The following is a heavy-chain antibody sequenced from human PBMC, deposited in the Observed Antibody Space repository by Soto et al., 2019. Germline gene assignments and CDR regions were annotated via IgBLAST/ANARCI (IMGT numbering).Heavy chain of an antibody. V-gene: IGHV3-66*01. CDR2: LFSGGDT. CDR3: ARAYGATWYCFSY. Sequence: GGSLRLSCAASGFTVNTYHVSWVRQAPGKGLEWVAVLFSGGDTKYGDSMKGRVTLSRDNSKNTLYLQMNNLRAEDTAVYYCARAYGATWYCFSYWGQGSMVTVSS. D-gene: IGHD6-13*01. CDR1: GFTVNTYH. J-gene: IGHJ4*02.